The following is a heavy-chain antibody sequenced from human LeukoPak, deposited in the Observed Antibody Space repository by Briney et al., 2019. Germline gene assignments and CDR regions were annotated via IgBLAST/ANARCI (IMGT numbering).Heavy chain of an antibody. J-gene: IGHJ4*02. CDR3: ARLGSSGYYSFDY. CDR1: GGSISSYY. V-gene: IGHV4-59*08. Sequence: SETLSLTCTVSGGSISSYYWSWIRQPPGKGLEWIARMYSSGSTTYNPSLTGRVTMSGDTSQNQFSLKLTSVTAADTAVYYCARLGSSGYYSFDYWGQGTLVTVSS. D-gene: IGHD3-22*01. CDR2: MYSSGST.